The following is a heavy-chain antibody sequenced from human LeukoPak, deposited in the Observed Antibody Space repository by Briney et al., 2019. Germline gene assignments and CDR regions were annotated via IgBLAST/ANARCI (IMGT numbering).Heavy chain of an antibody. J-gene: IGHJ6*02. CDR2: MNPNSGNT. D-gene: IGHD3-9*01. V-gene: IGHV1-8*01. Sequence: ASVKVSCKASGGTFSSYTINWVRQATGQGLEWMGWMNPNSGNTGYAQKFQGRVTMTRNTSISTAYMELSSLRSEDTAVYYCATTVLRYFDWLLPSNYGMDVWGQGTTVTVSS. CDR1: GGTFSSYT. CDR3: ATTVLRYFDWLLPSNYGMDV.